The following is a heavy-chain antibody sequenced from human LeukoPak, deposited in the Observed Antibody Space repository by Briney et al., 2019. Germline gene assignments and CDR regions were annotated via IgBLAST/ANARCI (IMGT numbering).Heavy chain of an antibody. CDR2: INHSGST. CDR1: GCSISSGGYY. J-gene: IGHJ4*02. V-gene: IGHV4-39*07. D-gene: IGHD3-22*01. CDR3: CSGYNFDY. Sequence: PSETLSHTCTVSGCSISSGGYYWSWIRQPPGKGLEWIGEINHSGSTNYNPSLKSRVTISVGTSKNQFSLKLSSVTAADTAVYYCCSGYNFDYWGQGTLVTVSS.